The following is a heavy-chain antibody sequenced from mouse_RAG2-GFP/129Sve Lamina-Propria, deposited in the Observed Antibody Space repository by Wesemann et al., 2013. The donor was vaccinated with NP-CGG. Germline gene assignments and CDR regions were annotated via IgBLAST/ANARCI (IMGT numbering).Heavy chain of an antibody. D-gene: IGHD3-2*02. V-gene: IGHV5-4*03. Sequence: EYAGGLVKPGGSLKLSCAASGFTFSSYAMSWVRQTPEKRLEWVATISDGGSYTYYPDNVKGRFTISRDNAKNNLYLQMSHLKSEDTAMYYCARHSQAFAYWGQGTLVTVSA. CDR3: ARHSQAFAY. CDR2: ISDGGSYT. CDR1: GFTFSSYA. J-gene: IGHJ3*01.